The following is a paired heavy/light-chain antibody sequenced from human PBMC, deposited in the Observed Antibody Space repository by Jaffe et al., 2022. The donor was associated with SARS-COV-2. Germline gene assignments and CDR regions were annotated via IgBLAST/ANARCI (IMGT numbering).Light chain of an antibody. J-gene: IGLJ2*01. V-gene: IGLV3-1*01. CDR1: KLGDKY. CDR2: EDT. Sequence: SYELTQPPSVSVSPGQTASITCSGDKLGDKYAFWYQQKPGQSPVLVIYEDTKRPSGIPERFSGSNSGNTATLTISGTQAMDEADYYCQAWDSSTHVVFGGGTKLTVL. CDR3: QAWDSSTHVV.
Heavy chain of an antibody. CDR3: ARERKVIAAARPINYIDY. V-gene: IGHV3-33*01. D-gene: IGHD6-13*01. CDR2: IWYDGSNK. CDR1: GFTFSNYG. J-gene: IGHJ4*02. Sequence: QVQLVESGGGVVQPGRSLRLSCAASGFTFSNYGMHWVRQAPGKGLEWVALIWYDGSNKYYADSVKGRFTISRDNSKNTLYLQMNSLRAEDTAVFYCARERKVIAAARPINYIDYWGQGTLVTVSS.